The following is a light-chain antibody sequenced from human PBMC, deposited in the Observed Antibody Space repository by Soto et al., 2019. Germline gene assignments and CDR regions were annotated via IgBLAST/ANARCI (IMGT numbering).Light chain of an antibody. V-gene: IGKV3-20*01. J-gene: IGKJ2*01. Sequence: PGERATLSCRASQNVNNNYLAWYQQKPGQALRLLIRGASSRATGLPDRFSGSGSGTAFTLTISRLEPEDFAVYYCQQYGSSPGTFGQGTKLEIK. CDR1: QNVNNNY. CDR3: QQYGSSPGT. CDR2: GAS.